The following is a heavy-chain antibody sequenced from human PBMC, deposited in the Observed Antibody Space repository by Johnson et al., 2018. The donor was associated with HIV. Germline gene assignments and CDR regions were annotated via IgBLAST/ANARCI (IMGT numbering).Heavy chain of an antibody. Sequence: QVQLVESGGGLVKPGGSLRLSCAASGFTFSNAWMSWVRQDPGKGLEWVSGINWNGGSTYYADSVKGRFTISRDNAKNSLYLQMHSLRAEDTAVYYCVCLRAWTFDIWGQGTMVTVSS. J-gene: IGHJ3*02. CDR2: INWNGGST. V-gene: IGHV3-11*04. CDR1: GFTFSNAW. CDR3: VCLRAWTFDI. D-gene: IGHD3-10*01.